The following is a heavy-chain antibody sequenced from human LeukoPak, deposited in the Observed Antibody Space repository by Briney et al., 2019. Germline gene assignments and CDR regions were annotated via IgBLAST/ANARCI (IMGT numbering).Heavy chain of an antibody. CDR1: GGTFSSYA. CDR2: IIPIFGTA. J-gene: IGHJ6*03. Sequence: ASVKVSCKASGGTFSSYAISWVRQAPGQGLEWMGGIIPIFGTANYAQKFQGRVTITADESTSTAYMELSSLRSEDTAVYYCARTIVVVPAAQEPLGLYYYYYYMDVWGKGTTVTVSS. D-gene: IGHD2-2*01. CDR3: ARTIVVVPAAQEPLGLYYYYYYMDV. V-gene: IGHV1-69*13.